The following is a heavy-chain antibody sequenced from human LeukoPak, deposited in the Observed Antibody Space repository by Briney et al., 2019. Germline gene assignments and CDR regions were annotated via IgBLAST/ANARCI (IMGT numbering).Heavy chain of an antibody. CDR3: ARETNYYDSSGYSDNWFDP. V-gene: IGHV3-30*02. J-gene: IGHJ5*02. CDR1: GFTFSSYG. Sequence: PGGSLRLXCAASGFTFSSYGMHWVRQAPGKGLEWVAFIRYDGSNKYYADSGKGRFTISRDNSKNTLYLQMNSLRAEDTAVYYCARETNYYDSSGYSDNWFDPWGQGTLVTVSS. D-gene: IGHD3-22*01. CDR2: IRYDGSNK.